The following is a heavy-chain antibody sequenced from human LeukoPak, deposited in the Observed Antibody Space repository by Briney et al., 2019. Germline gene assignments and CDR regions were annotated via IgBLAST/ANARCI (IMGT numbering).Heavy chain of an antibody. CDR2: IYTSGST. J-gene: IGHJ6*03. Sequence: PSETLSLTCTVSGGSISSGSYYWSWIRQPAGKGLEWIGRIYTSGSTNYNPSLKSRVTISVDTSKNQFSLKLSSVTAADTAVYYCARASGSGSYSKASFPGPWGWGDYYYYYMDVWGKGTTVTISS. CDR3: ARASGSGSYSKASFPGPWGWGDYYYYYMDV. CDR1: GGSISSGSYY. D-gene: IGHD3-10*01. V-gene: IGHV4-61*02.